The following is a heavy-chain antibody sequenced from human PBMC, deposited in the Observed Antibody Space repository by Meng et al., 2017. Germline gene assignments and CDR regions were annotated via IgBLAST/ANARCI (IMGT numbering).Heavy chain of an antibody. CDR1: GFTFSSYG. J-gene: IGHJ4*02. CDR3: AREAGRDATVVTTPEY. V-gene: IGHV3-33*01. Sequence: GGSLRLSCAASGFTFSSYGRHWFRQAPGKGLEWVAVIWYDGSIKYYADSVQGRFTISRDNSKNTLYLQMNSLRADDTAVYCCAREAGRDATVVTTPEYWGQGTLVTVSS. CDR2: IWYDGSIK. D-gene: IGHD4-23*01.